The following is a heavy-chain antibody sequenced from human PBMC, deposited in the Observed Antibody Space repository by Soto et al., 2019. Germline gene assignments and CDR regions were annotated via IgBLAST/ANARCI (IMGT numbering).Heavy chain of an antibody. CDR1: GYTFTSYG. Sequence: SVKVSCKASGYTFTSYGISWVRQAPGQGLEWMGLLIPYNGDRIYAQKFQGRVILTTDTATNTAYMELGSLRSAATAGYNCVRDASSGYGGWGDPWGQRTLVTVSS. D-gene: IGHD5-12*01. CDR2: LIPYNGDR. CDR3: VRDASSGYGGWGDP. J-gene: IGHJ5*02. V-gene: IGHV1-18*01.